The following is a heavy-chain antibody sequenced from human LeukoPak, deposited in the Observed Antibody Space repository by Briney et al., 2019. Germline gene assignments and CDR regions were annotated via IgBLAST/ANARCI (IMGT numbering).Heavy chain of an antibody. J-gene: IGHJ4*02. CDR1: GFTFSSYA. Sequence: GGSLRLSCAASGFTFSSYAMSWVRQAPGKGLEWVSAISGSGGSTYYADSVKGGFTISRDNSKNTLYLQMNSLRAEDTAVYYCAKDPSYYDSSGYSTQYFDYWGQGTLVTVSS. CDR2: ISGSGGST. CDR3: AKDPSYYDSSGYSTQYFDY. D-gene: IGHD3-22*01. V-gene: IGHV3-23*01.